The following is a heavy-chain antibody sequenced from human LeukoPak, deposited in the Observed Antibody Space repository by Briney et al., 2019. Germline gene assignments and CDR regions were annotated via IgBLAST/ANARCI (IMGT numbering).Heavy chain of an antibody. V-gene: IGHV3-66*01. CDR2: IYSGGST. CDR1: GFTVSSNY. Sequence: GGSLRLSCAASGFTVSSNYMSWVRQAPGKGLEWVSVIYSGGSTYYADSVKGRFTISRDNSKNTLYLQMNSLRAEDTAVYYCARGYYYDRSGYLLDYWGQGTLVTVSS. J-gene: IGHJ4*02. CDR3: ARGYYYDRSGYLLDY. D-gene: IGHD3-22*01.